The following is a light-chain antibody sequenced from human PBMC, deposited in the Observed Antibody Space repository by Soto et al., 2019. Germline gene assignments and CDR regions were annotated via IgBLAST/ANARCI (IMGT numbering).Light chain of an antibody. CDR2: GAS. CDR3: QQYGSSPGT. CDR1: QSVSSSY. J-gene: IGKJ1*01. Sequence: EIVLTQSPGTLSLSPGERATLSCRASQSVSSSYLAWYHQKPGQAPRLLIYGASSRATGIPDRFSGSGSGTDFTLTISRLEPEDFAVSYCQQYGSSPGTFGQGTKVEIK. V-gene: IGKV3-20*01.